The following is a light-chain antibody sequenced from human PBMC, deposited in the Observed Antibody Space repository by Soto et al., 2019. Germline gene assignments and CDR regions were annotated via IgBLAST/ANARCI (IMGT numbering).Light chain of an antibody. CDR1: TSDVGGHDY. V-gene: IGLV2-11*01. CDR2: SVT. J-gene: IGLJ1*01. CDR3: SSYAGDYTHV. Sequence: QSVLTQPRSVFGSPGQSVTISCTGTTSDVGGHDYVSWYQQHPGKAPKLIITSVTRRPSGVPDRFSGSKSGNTASLTISGLQAEDEADYYCSSYAGDYTHVFGTGTKVTVL.